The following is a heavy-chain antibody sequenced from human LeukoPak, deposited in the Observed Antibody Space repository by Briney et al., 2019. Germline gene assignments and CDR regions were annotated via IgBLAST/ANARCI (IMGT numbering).Heavy chain of an antibody. Sequence: PGGSLRLSCAASGFTFSSYGMHWVRQAPGKGLEWVAVIWYDGSNKYYADSVKGRFTISRDNAKNSLYLQMNSLRAEDTAVYYCARDCSSTSCYFDAFDIWGQGTMVTVSS. CDR1: GFTFSSYG. CDR2: IWYDGSNK. CDR3: ARDCSSTSCYFDAFDI. V-gene: IGHV3-33*01. J-gene: IGHJ3*02. D-gene: IGHD2-2*01.